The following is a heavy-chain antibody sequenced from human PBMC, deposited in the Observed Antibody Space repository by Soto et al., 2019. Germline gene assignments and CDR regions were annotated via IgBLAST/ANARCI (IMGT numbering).Heavy chain of an antibody. CDR1: GYTFTSYG. CDR3: ARAALGYCSGGSCYSAAYNWFDS. J-gene: IGHJ5*01. Sequence: ASVKVSCKASGYTFTSYGISWVRQAPGQGLEWMGWISAYNGNTNYAQKLQGRVTMTTDTSTSTAYMELRSLRSDDTAVYYCARAALGYCSGGSCYSAAYNWFDSWGQGTLVTVSS. CDR2: ISAYNGNT. V-gene: IGHV1-18*01. D-gene: IGHD2-15*01.